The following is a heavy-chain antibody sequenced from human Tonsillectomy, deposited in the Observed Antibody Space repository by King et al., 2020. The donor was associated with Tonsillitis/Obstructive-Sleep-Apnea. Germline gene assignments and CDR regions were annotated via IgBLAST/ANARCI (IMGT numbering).Heavy chain of an antibody. V-gene: IGHV4-34*01. CDR1: GGSFNGYY. CDR3: AREITTDAFDI. Sequence: VQLQQWGAGLLKPSETLSLTCAVDGGSFNGYYRSWIRQPPGKGLEWIGEIDHTGSTNYNPSLKSRVTISADTSKTQFSLNLKSVTAADTAVYYCAREITTDAFDIWGQGTMVTVSS. J-gene: IGHJ3*02. D-gene: IGHD3-3*01. CDR2: IDHTGST.